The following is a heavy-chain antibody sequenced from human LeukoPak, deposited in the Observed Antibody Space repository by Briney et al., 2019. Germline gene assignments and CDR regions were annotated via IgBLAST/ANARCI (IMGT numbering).Heavy chain of an antibody. D-gene: IGHD3-9*01. CDR1: GGSFSGYY. J-gene: IGHJ5*02. V-gene: IGHV4-34*01. Sequence: SETLSLTCAVYGGSFSGYYWSWVRQTPGERLGWVGEINHSGGTNNNTSLKRRVTISVDTCKNHFSLTLSSVSAADTAVYYCASLSLLRYKTFDLWGQGTLVTVSS. CDR3: ASLSLLRYKTFDL. CDR2: INHSGGT.